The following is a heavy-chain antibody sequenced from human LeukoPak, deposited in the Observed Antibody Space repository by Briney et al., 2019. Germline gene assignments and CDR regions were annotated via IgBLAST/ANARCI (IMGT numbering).Heavy chain of an antibody. CDR1: GGSFSGYY. V-gene: IGHV4-34*01. CDR2: INHSGST. CDR3: ARGPSNYYGSGSYLDY. J-gene: IGHJ4*02. Sequence: PSETLSLTCAVYGGSFSGYYWSWIRQPPGEGLEWIGEINHSGSTNYNPSLKSRVTISVDTSKNQFSLKLSSVTAADTAVYYCARGPSNYYGSGSYLDYWGQGTLVTVSS. D-gene: IGHD3-10*01.